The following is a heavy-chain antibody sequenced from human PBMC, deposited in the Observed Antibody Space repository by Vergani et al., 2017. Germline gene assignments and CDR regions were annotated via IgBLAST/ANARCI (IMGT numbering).Heavy chain of an antibody. Sequence: QVQLQESGPGLVKPSQTLSLTCTVSGGSISSGDYYWSWIRQPPGKGLEWIGYIYYSGSTYYNPSLKSRVTISVVTSKNQFSLRLTSATAADTAVYFCARDGMSPAEIDPKNAFHVWGQGTRVSV. CDR3: ARDGMSPAEIDPKNAFHV. D-gene: IGHD1-14*01. CDR2: IYYSGST. CDR1: GGSISSGDYY. V-gene: IGHV4-30-4*08. J-gene: IGHJ3*01.